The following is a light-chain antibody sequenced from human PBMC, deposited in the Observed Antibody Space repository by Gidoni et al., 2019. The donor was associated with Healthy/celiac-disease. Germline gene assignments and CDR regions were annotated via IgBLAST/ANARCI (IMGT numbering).Light chain of an antibody. V-gene: IGKV3-15*01. Sequence: EIVMTQSPATLSVSPGERATLSCRASQSVSSNVAWYQQKPGQAPRLLNYGASTRATGIPARFSGSGSGTEFTLTISSLQSEDFAVYCCQQYNNWPPWTFGQGTKVEIK. CDR2: GAS. J-gene: IGKJ1*01. CDR3: QQYNNWPPWT. CDR1: QSVSSN.